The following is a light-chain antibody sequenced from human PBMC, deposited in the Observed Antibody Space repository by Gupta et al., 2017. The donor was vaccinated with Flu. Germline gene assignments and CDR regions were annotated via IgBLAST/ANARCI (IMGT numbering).Light chain of an antibody. V-gene: IGLV8-61*01. J-gene: IGLJ3*02. CDR3: VLYMGSGISV. CDR2: RTN. CDR1: SGSISTTFY. Sequence: QTVVTQAPSLSVSPGGTVTLTCGFSSGSISTTFYPTWYQPTPGLSPRTPIFRTNFRSAGVPERCAGSIIGNRAALTITGAHADDEADYYCVLYMGSGISVFGGGTKLTVL.